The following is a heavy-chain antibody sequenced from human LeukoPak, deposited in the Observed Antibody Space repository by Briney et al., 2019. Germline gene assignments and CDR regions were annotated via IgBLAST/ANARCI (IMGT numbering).Heavy chain of an antibody. J-gene: IGHJ3*02. V-gene: IGHV4-4*07. CDR2: IYTSGST. D-gene: IGHD3-9*01. CDR3: ARRYYDILTGSHDAFDI. Sequence: SETLSLTCTVSGGSISSYYWSWIRQPAGKGLEWIGRIYTSGSTNYNPSLKSRVTMSVDTSKNQFSLKLSSVTAADTAVYYCARRYYDILTGSHDAFDIWGQGTMVTVSS. CDR1: GGSISSYY.